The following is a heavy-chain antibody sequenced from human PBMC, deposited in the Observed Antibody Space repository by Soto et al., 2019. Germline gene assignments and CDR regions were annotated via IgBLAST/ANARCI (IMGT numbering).Heavy chain of an antibody. Sequence: GSLRLSCAASGFTFSSYAMSWVRQAPGKGLEWVSAISGSTIYYADSVKGRFTISRDNAKNSLYLQMNSLRAEDTAIYYCARVGSSGYSAFDIWGQGTMVTVSS. V-gene: IGHV3-21*01. D-gene: IGHD3-22*01. J-gene: IGHJ3*02. CDR3: ARVGSSGYSAFDI. CDR1: GFTFSSYA. CDR2: ISGSTI.